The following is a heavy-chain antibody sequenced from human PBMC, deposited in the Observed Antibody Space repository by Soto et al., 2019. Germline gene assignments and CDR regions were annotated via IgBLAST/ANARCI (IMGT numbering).Heavy chain of an antibody. CDR2: INGDGGST. CDR3: ARGLYLKYGQDY. D-gene: IGHD2-2*01. CDR1: GFTFSSYW. J-gene: IGHJ4*02. Sequence: EVQLVESGGGLVQTGGSLRLSCAASGFTFSSYWMHWVRQAPGKGVVWVSRINGDGGSTNYADSVKGRFTISRDNAKNTVYLQVDSLRAEDTAVYYCARGLYLKYGQDYWGQGTLDPVSS. V-gene: IGHV3-74*01.